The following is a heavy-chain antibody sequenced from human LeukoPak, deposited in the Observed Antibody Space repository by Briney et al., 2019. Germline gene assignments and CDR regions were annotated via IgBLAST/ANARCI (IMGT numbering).Heavy chain of an antibody. CDR2: IYPGDSDT. CDR3: ARQRITYYYGSGSYTSNWFDP. Sequence: GESLKISCKGSGYSFTSYWIGWVRQMPGKGLEWMGIIYPGDSDTRYSPSFQGQVTISADKSISTAYLQWSSLKASDTAMYYCARQRITYYYGSGSYTSNWFDPWGQGTLVTVSS. D-gene: IGHD3-10*01. CDR1: GYSFTSYW. V-gene: IGHV5-51*01. J-gene: IGHJ5*02.